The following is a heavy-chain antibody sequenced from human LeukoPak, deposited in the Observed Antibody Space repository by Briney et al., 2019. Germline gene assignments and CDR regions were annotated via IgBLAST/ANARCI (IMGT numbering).Heavy chain of an antibody. CDR3: ARDAAPYYYDSSGYLDYFDY. D-gene: IGHD3-22*01. Sequence: GASVKVSCKASGYTFTSYGISWVRQAPGQGLEWMGGIIPIFGTANYAQKFQGRVTITADESTSTAYMELSSLRSEDTAVYYCARDAAPYYYDSSGYLDYFDYWCQGTLVTVSS. CDR1: GYTFTSYG. J-gene: IGHJ4*02. CDR2: IIPIFGTA. V-gene: IGHV1-69*13.